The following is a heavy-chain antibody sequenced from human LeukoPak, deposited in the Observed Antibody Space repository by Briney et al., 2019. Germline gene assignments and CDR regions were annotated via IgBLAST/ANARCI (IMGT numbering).Heavy chain of an antibody. CDR2: IKGKTAAGAP. V-gene: IGHV3-15*01. Sequence: GRSLRLSCVASGFTFSTYVMHWVRQAPGKGLEWVGRIKGKTAAGAPDYVASVKGRFTISRDDSKNTLFLQMNSLKTEDTAVYYCLAGDYDFWSGFYSPNHYFDYWGQGTLVTVSS. CDR1: GFTFSTYV. D-gene: IGHD3-3*01. CDR3: LAGDYDFWSGFYSPNHYFDY. J-gene: IGHJ4*02.